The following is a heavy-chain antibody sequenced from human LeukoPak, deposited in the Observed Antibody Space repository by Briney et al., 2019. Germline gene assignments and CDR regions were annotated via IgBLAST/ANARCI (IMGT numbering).Heavy chain of an antibody. V-gene: IGHV3-53*01. D-gene: IGHD6-6*01. J-gene: IGHJ3*02. CDR2: IYSGGST. CDR3: ARPTSSLAFDI. CDR1: GFTVSNNY. Sequence: PGGSLRLSCAASGFTVSNNYMSWVRQAPGKGLEWVSVIYSGGSTYYADSVKGRFTNSRDNSKNTLYLQMNSLRAEDTAVYYCARPTSSLAFDIWGQGTMVTVSS.